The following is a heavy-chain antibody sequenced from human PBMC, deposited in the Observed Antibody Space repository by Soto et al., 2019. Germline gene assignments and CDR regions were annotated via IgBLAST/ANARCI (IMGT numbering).Heavy chain of an antibody. Sequence: GGSLRLSCAASGFTFSSYSMTWVRQAPAKGLEWVSSISGSGDSTYYADSVKGRFTISRDNSKNTLYLQMNSLRVEDTAVYYCVKGRGVTWYKARYYYGLDVWGQGTTVTVSS. CDR1: GFTFSSYS. CDR3: VKGRGVTWYKARYYYGLDV. D-gene: IGHD1-20*01. J-gene: IGHJ6*02. V-gene: IGHV3-23*01. CDR2: ISGSGDST.